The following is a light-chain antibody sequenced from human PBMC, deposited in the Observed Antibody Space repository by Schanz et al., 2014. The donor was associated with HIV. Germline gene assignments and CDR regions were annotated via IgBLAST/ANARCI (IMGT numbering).Light chain of an antibody. V-gene: IGKV3D-15*01. J-gene: IGKJ1*01. CDR3: QQYNNWPPA. Sequence: EIVMTQSPATLSVSPGERATLSCRASQSVSSYLAWYQQKPGQAPRLLIYDASNRATGIPARFSGSGSGTDFTLTISSLQSEDFAVYYCQQYNNWPPAFGQGTKVEIK. CDR1: QSVSSY. CDR2: DAS.